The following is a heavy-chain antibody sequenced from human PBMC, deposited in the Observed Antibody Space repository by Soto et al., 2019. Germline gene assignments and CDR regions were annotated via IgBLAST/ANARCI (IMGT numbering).Heavy chain of an antibody. V-gene: IGHV1-46*01. J-gene: IGHJ4*02. CDR2: INPSGGST. CDR1: GYTFTSYY. CDR3: ARHAPDSFRFLSGYPDY. D-gene: IGHD3-3*01. Sequence: ASVKVSCKASGYTFTSYYMHWVRQAPGPGLEWMGIINPSGGSTSYAQKFQGRVTMTRDTSTSTVYMELSILRSEDTAVYYCARHAPDSFRFLSGYPDYWGQGTLVIVSS.